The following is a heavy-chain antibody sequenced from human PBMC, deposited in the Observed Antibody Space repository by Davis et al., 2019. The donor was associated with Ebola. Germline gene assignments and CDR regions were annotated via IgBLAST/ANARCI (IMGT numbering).Heavy chain of an antibody. D-gene: IGHD6-6*01. Sequence: MPSETLSLTCTVSGGSISTGTYYWGWIRQPPGKGLEWIGSIFYSGKTYYNSSLRSRVTISVDTSKNQFALKLNSVSAADTAVYYCARQLFTGSSADWFDPWGQGTLVTVSS. CDR2: IFYSGKT. CDR1: GGSISTGTYY. V-gene: IGHV4-39*01. J-gene: IGHJ5*02. CDR3: ARQLFTGSSADWFDP.